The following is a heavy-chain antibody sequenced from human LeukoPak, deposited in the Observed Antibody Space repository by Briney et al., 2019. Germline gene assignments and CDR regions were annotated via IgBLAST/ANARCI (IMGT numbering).Heavy chain of an antibody. CDR1: GFTFSSYS. CDR3: AKEDIVVVPAALDY. J-gene: IGHJ4*02. CDR2: ISSSSSYI. V-gene: IGHV3-21*04. D-gene: IGHD2-2*01. Sequence: GGSLRLSCAASGFTFSSYSLNWVRQAPGKGLEWVSSISSSSSYIFYADSVKGRFTISRDNAKNSLYLQMSSLRAEDTAVYYCAKEDIVVVPAALDYWGQGTLVTVSS.